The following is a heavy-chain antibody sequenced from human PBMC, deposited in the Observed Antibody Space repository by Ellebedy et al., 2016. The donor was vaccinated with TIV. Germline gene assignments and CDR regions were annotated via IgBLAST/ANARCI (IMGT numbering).Heavy chain of an antibody. CDR1: GFIVSSNY. Sequence: GGSLRLSCAASGFIVSSNYMSWVRQAPGKGLEWVSAISGSGGSTYYADSVKGRFTISRDNSKNTLYLQMNSLRAEDTAVYYCSRHTDYALDYWGQGALVTVSS. CDR2: ISGSGGST. CDR3: SRHTDYALDY. J-gene: IGHJ4*02. V-gene: IGHV3-23*01. D-gene: IGHD4-17*01.